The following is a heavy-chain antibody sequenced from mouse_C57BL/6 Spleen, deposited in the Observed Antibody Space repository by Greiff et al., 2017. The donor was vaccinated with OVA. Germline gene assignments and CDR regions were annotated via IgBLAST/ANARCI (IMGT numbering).Heavy chain of an antibody. Sequence: EVKLMESGGDLVKPGGSLKLSCAASGFTFSSYGMSWVRQTPDKRLEWVATISSGGSYTYYPDSVKGRFTISRDNAKNTLYLQMSSLKSEDTAMYYCARRKAYYGYDGYAMDYWGQGTSVTVSS. J-gene: IGHJ4*01. CDR2: ISSGGSYT. D-gene: IGHD2-2*01. CDR1: GFTFSSYG. V-gene: IGHV5-6*02. CDR3: ARRKAYYGYDGYAMDY.